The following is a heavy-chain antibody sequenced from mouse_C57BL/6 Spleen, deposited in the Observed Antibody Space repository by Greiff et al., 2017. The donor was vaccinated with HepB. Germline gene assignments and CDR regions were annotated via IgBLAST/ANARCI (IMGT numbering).Heavy chain of an antibody. CDR1: GYTFTSYG. J-gene: IGHJ1*03. CDR3: ASLLITTVVATRYFDV. CDR2: IYPRSGNT. Sequence: VKLMESGAELARPGASVKLSCKASGYTFTSYGISWVKQRTGQGLEWIGEIYPRSGNTYYNEKFKGKATLTADKSSSTAYMELRSLTSEDSAVYFCASLLITTVVATRYFDVWGTGTTVTVSS. V-gene: IGHV1-81*01. D-gene: IGHD1-1*01.